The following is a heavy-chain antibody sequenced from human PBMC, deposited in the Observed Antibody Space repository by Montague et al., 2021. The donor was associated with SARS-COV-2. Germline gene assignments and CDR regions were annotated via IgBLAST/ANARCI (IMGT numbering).Heavy chain of an antibody. D-gene: IGHD2-15*01. J-gene: IGHJ3*02. CDR3: ARGKGRSPDAFDI. Sequence: SETLSLTCTVSGGSISTSYWSWIRQSPGKGLEWIGYIYYSGNPNYNPSLTSRLSMSVDTAKTQFSLELSSVTAADTAVFFCARGKGRSPDAFDIWGQGITVTVSS. CDR1: GGSISTSY. CDR2: IYYSGNP. V-gene: IGHV4-59*01.